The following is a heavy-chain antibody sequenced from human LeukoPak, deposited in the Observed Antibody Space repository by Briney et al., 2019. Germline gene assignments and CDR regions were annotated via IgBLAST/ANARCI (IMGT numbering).Heavy chain of an antibody. CDR2: IRSKANSYAT. CDR3: TRRRDTIGLPPFDY. CDR1: GFTFCSYS. D-gene: IGHD3-9*01. Sequence: GGSLRLSCAASGFTFCSYSMNWVRQAYGKGLEWVGRIRSKANSYATAYAASVKGRFTISRDDSKNTAYLQMNSLKTEDTAVYYCTRRRDTIGLPPFDYWGQGTLVTVSS. V-gene: IGHV3-73*01. J-gene: IGHJ4*02.